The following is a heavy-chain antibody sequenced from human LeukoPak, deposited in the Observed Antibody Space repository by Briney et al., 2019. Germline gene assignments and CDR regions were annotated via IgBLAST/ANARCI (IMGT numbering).Heavy chain of an antibody. CDR3: ARAHPGYCSGGSCTANWFDP. Sequence: SETPSLTCTVSGGSISSYYWSWIRQPAGKGLEWIGRTYTSGSTNYNPSLKSRVTMSVDTSKNQFSLKLSSVTAADTAVYYCARAHPGYCSGGSCTANWFDPWGQGTLVTVSS. D-gene: IGHD2-15*01. V-gene: IGHV4-4*07. CDR2: TYTSGST. CDR1: GGSISSYY. J-gene: IGHJ5*02.